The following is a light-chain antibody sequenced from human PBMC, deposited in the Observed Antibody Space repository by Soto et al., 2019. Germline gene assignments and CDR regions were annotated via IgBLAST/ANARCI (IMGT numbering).Light chain of an antibody. CDR3: QQRSQWPGT. CDR2: DAS. V-gene: IGKV3-11*01. J-gene: IGKJ1*01. Sequence: EIVLTQSPATLSLSPGERAILSCRASQSGPIDLAWYQQKPGQAPRLLIFDASKRATGIPGRFSGDGSGTDFTLTINSPEPGDFAFYYCQQRSQWPGTFGQWTKVEIK. CDR1: QSGPID.